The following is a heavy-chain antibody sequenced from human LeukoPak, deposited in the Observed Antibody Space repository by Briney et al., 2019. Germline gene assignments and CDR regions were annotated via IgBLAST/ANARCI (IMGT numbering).Heavy chain of an antibody. CDR3: GGLAVFDY. Sequence: GGSLRLSCAASGFTVSSNYMTWVRQAPGKGLEWVSVIYSGGSTNYADSVKGRFTISRDNSKNTLYLQMNSLRAEDTAVYYCGGLAVFDYWGQGTLVTVSS. D-gene: IGHD2-15*01. CDR2: IYSGGST. CDR1: GFTVSSNY. J-gene: IGHJ4*02. V-gene: IGHV3-53*05.